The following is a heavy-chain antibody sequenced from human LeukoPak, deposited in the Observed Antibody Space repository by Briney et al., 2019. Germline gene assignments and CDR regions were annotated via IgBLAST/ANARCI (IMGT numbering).Heavy chain of an antibody. Sequence: SETLSLTCTVSHVSISTYYWSWIRQPPGKGLEWMGYIHYSGSTNYNPSLKSRVTISVDTSRRQLSLMLRSVTAADTAVYYCAKNIYGSGHGGLDTWGKERRVTVPS. CDR3: AKNIYGSGHGGLDT. CDR2: IHYSGST. CDR1: HVSISTYY. D-gene: IGHD3-10*01. V-gene: IGHV4-59*03. J-gene: IGHJ5*02.